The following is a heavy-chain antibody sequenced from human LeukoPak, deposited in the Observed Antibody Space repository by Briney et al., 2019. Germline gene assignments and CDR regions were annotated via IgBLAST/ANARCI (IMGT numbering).Heavy chain of an antibody. Sequence: GGSLRLSCAASGFTFSSYRMHWVRQAPGKGLVWVSRISNDGSNTTYADSVKGRFTISRDNAKNTLYLQMNSLRAEDTAVYYCARATAGIYGLDVWGQGTTVTVSS. CDR3: ARATAGIYGLDV. D-gene: IGHD3-10*01. V-gene: IGHV3-74*01. CDR2: ISNDGSNT. J-gene: IGHJ6*02. CDR1: GFTFSSYR.